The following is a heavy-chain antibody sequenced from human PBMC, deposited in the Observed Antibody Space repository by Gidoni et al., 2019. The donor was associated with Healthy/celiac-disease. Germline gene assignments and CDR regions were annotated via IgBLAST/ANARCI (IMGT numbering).Heavy chain of an antibody. CDR1: GGSTSSSSYY. D-gene: IGHD3-10*01. CDR2: IYYSGST. CDR3: ARLTSNYYGSGNYYFDY. Sequence: QLQLQESGPGLVKPSETLSLTCTVSGGSTSSSSYYWGWIRQPPGKGLEWIGSIYYSGSTYYNPSLKSRVTISVDTSKNQFSLKLSSVTAADTAVYYCARLTSNYYGSGNYYFDYWGQGTLVTVPS. J-gene: IGHJ4*02. V-gene: IGHV4-39*01.